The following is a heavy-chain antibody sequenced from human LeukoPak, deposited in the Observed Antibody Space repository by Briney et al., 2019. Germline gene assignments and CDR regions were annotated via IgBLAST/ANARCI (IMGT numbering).Heavy chain of an antibody. CDR1: GFTFSSYA. V-gene: IGHV3-23*01. CDR3: ARRPQFNIAAAGNY. Sequence: PGGSLRLSCAASGFTFSSYAMGWARQGPGKGLEWVSSISTSGANTYYADSVKGRFTISRDNSKNTLYLQMNSLRAEDTAVYYCARRPQFNIAAAGNYWGQGTLVTVSS. D-gene: IGHD6-13*01. J-gene: IGHJ4*02. CDR2: ISTSGANT.